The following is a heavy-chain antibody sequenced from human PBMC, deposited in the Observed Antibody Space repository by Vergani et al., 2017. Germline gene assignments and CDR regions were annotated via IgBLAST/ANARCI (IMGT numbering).Heavy chain of an antibody. J-gene: IGHJ4*02. CDR3: ARGYYYYDGSGYYQKRAPFDY. V-gene: IGHV4-34*01. CDR2: INHSGST. Sequence: QVQLQQWGAGLLKPSETLSLTCAVYGGSLSGYYWSWIRQPPGKGLEWIGEINHSGSTNYNPSLKSRVTISVDTSKDQFSLKLSSGTAADTAVYYCARGYYYYDGSGYYQKRAPFDYWGQGTLVTVSS. CDR1: GGSLSGYY. D-gene: IGHD3-22*01.